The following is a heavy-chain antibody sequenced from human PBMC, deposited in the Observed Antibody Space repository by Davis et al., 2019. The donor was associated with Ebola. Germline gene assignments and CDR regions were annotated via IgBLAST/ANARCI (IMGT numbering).Heavy chain of an antibody. CDR2: IHPGDFDT. CDR1: GYGFTSYW. D-gene: IGHD1-26*01. Sequence: GESLKISCKGSGYGFTSYWIGWVRQMPGKGLEWMGLIHPGDFDTRYSASFQGQVTISADKSISTAYLQWSSLKASDTAMYYCARHGSIVGGEGFDYWGQGTLVTVSS. J-gene: IGHJ4*02. CDR3: ARHGSIVGGEGFDY. V-gene: IGHV5-51*01.